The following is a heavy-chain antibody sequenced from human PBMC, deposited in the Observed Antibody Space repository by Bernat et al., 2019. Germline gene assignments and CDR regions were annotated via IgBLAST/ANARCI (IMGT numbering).Heavy chain of an antibody. J-gene: IGHJ1*01. D-gene: IGHD5-24*01. V-gene: IGHV3-30-3*01. CDR3: ARSVEMATIRYFQH. Sequence: QVQLVESGGGVVQPGRSLRLSCAASGFTFSSYAMHWVRQAPGKGLEWVAVISYDGSNKYYADSVKGRFTISRDNSKNTLYLQMNSLRAEDTAVYYCARSVEMATIRYFQHWGQGTLVTVSS. CDR1: GFTFSSYA. CDR2: ISYDGSNK.